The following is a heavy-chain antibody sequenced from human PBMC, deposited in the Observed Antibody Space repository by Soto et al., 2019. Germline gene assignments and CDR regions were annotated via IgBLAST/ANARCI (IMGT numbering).Heavy chain of an antibody. J-gene: IGHJ4*02. V-gene: IGHV3-21*01. CDR1: GFTSISYS. Sequence: PGGSLRLSCAASGFTSISYSMNWVRQAPGKGLEWVSSISSSGNYIYYADSVRGRFTISRDNAKNSLYLQMYSLRAEDTAVYYCANEPHYWGQGTLVTVSS. CDR3: ANEPHY. CDR2: ISSSGNYI.